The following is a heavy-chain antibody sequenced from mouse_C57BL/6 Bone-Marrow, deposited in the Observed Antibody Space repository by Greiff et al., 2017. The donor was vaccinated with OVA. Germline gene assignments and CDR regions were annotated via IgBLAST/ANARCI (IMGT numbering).Heavy chain of an antibody. Sequence: ESGPGLVKPSQSLSLTCSVTGYSITSGYYWNWIRQFPGNKLEWMGYISYDGSNNYNPSLKNRISITRDTSKNQFFLKLNSVTTEDTATYYCARDVGLLYYFDYWGQGTTLTVSS. J-gene: IGHJ2*01. D-gene: IGHD1-1*02. CDR2: ISYDGSN. CDR1: GYSITSGYY. CDR3: ARDVGLLYYFDY. V-gene: IGHV3-6*01.